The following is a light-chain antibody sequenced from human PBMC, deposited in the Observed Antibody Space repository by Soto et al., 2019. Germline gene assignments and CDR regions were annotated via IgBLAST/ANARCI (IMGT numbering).Light chain of an antibody. CDR1: QTVSSN. V-gene: IGKV3-15*01. Sequence: EIVMTQSPATLSVSPGESATLSCRASQTVSSNLAWYQQKPSQAPRLLIYGASTRATGMPARFSGSGSGTEFTLTISSLQSEDFAVYYCQQYNNWPPWTFGQGTKVEVK. CDR3: QQYNNWPPWT. J-gene: IGKJ1*01. CDR2: GAS.